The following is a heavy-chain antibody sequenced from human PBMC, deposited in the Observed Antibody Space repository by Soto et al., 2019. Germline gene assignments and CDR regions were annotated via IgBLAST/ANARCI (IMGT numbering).Heavy chain of an antibody. CDR3: GRLYDLWSPYYYTMDV. CDR2: IYHTGHT. J-gene: IGHJ6*02. D-gene: IGHD3-3*01. Sequence: SETLSLTCTVSGDAVSSVSYYWGWVRQPPGKGLEWIGNIYHTGHTFYNPSLKSRVTISVDKSKNQFYLNLTSVTAADTAVYFCGRLYDLWSPYYYTMDVWGQGTTVTVSS. CDR1: GDAVSSVSYY. V-gene: IGHV4-39*01.